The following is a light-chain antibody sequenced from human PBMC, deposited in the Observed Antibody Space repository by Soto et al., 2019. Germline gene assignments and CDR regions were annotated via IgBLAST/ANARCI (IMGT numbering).Light chain of an antibody. J-gene: IGKJ2*01. V-gene: IGKV3-20*01. CDR2: GAS. CDR1: QSVGYSY. CDR3: QQYGSTPYT. Sequence: ENVLTQSPGILSLSPGQRATLSCRASQSVGYSYLAWYQQRPGQSPRLLIYGASTRATGIPDRFSGSGSGTDFTLTISRLEPEDFAVYFCQQYGSTPYTFGQGTKLEIK.